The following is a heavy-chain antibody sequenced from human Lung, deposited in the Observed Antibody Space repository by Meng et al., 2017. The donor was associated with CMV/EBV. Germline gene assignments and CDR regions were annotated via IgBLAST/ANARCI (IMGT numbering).Heavy chain of an antibody. CDR1: GYTFTGYY. CDR2: INPNSGGT. Sequence: ASVKVSXNASGYTFTGYYMHWVRQAPGQGLEWMGWINPNSGGTNYAQKFQGRVTMTRDTSISIAYMELSRLRSDDTAVYYCARVGERAMVYYFDYWGQGTLVTVSS. J-gene: IGHJ4*02. D-gene: IGHD5-18*01. CDR3: ARVGERAMVYYFDY. V-gene: IGHV1-2*02.